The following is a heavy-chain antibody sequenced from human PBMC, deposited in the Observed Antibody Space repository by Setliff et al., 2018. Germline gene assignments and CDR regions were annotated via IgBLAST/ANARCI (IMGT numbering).Heavy chain of an antibody. J-gene: IGHJ4*02. CDR1: GGSSSSHC. CDR2: IHYSGTT. V-gene: IGHV4-59*11. CDR3: ARENGYCSGGACYFMFDY. Sequence: SETLSLTCTVSGGSSSSHCWSWIRQPPGKGLEWIGYIHYSGTTNYNPSLKSRVTLSLDTAKNQFSLELRAVTAADTALYYCARENGYCSGGACYFMFDYWGQGTLVTVSS. D-gene: IGHD2-15*01.